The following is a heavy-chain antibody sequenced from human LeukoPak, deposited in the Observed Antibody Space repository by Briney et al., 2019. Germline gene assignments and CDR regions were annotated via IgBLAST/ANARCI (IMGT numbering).Heavy chain of an antibody. CDR3: ARDVPKRAPCGVDV. CDR1: GGSITSGGYY. CDR2: INYRGSP. D-gene: IGHD2-2*01. J-gene: IGHJ6*02. V-gene: IGHV4-31*03. Sequence: SQTLSLTCSVSGGSITSGGYYWSWIRQHPGKGLEWIGYINYRGSPDYNPSLKSRLSISLDTSRNQFSLKLTSVTAADTAVYYCARDVPKRAPCGVDVWGQGTTVTVSS.